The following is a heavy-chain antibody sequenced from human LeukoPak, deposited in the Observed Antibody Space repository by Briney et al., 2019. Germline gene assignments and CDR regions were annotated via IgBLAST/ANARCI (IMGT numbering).Heavy chain of an antibody. CDR2: IIPIFCTA. V-gene: IGHV1-69*05. Sequence: SVKVSCKASGGTFSSYAISWVRQAPGQGLEWMGGIIPIFCTANYAQKFQGRVTITTDESTRTAYMELSSLRSEDTAVYYCATPGHYYDSSGYLWGQGTLVTVSS. CDR3: ATPGHYYDSSGYL. J-gene: IGHJ4*02. D-gene: IGHD3-22*01. CDR1: GGTFSSYA.